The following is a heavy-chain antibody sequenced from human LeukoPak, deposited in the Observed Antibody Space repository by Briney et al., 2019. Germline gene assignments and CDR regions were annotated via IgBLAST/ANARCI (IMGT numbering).Heavy chain of an antibody. CDR1: GGSFSGYY. CDR3: ARGSGITMVRGVIVSGMDV. CDR2: INHSGST. D-gene: IGHD3-10*01. Sequence: SETQSLTCAVYGGSFSGYYWSWIRQPPGKGLEWIGEINHSGSTNYNPSLKSRVTISVDTSKNQFSLKLSSVTAADTAVYYCARGSGITMVRGVIVSGMDVWGKGTTVTVSS. V-gene: IGHV4-34*01. J-gene: IGHJ6*04.